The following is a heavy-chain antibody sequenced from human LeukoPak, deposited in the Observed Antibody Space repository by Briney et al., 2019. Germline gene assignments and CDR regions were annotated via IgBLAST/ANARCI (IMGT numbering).Heavy chain of an antibody. CDR3: ARARRGVAGGYYFDY. D-gene: IGHD6-19*01. Sequence: SETLSLTCTVSSGSISRYYWSWLRQPPGEGRVGIGYIYYSGSTNYNPSLKSRVTISVDTSKSQFSLKLSSVTAADTAVYYCARARRGVAGGYYFDYWGQGTLVTVSS. CDR2: IYYSGST. CDR1: SGSISRYY. V-gene: IGHV4-59*08. J-gene: IGHJ4*02.